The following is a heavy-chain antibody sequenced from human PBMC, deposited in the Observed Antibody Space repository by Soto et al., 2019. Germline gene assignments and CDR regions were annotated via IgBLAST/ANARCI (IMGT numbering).Heavy chain of an antibody. Sequence: QVQLVESGGGAVQSGRSLRLSCVASGFTFRNYGMHWVRQAPGKGREWVAIIWYDGSQKYNANSVKGRFTITKDNSKKTLNLPMDSLRVEDTAVYYCVRERNGYRRTYCELWGQGALVTVPS. V-gene: IGHV3-33*01. CDR2: IWYDGSQK. CDR1: GFTFRNYG. J-gene: IGHJ4*02. D-gene: IGHD1-26*01. CDR3: VRERNGYRRTYCEL.